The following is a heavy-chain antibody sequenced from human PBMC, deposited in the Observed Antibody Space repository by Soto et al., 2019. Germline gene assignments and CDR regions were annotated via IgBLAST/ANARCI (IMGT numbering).Heavy chain of an antibody. V-gene: IGHV3-30-3*01. CDR2: ISNDGSSK. Sequence: PGGSLRLSCAASGFTFSSYAMHWVRQAPGKGLGQGAVISNDGSSKYYGDSVKGRFTISRDKSKNTLYLQMERVRAEDTAFYYCARPLKRRGGEVLAFDIWGQRTMVSVS. J-gene: IGHJ3*02. CDR3: ARPLKRRGGEVLAFDI. D-gene: IGHD3-3*02. CDR1: GFTFSSYA.